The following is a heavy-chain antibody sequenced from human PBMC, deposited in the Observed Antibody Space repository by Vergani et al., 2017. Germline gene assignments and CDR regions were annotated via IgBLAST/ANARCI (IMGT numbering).Heavy chain of an antibody. CDR3: AKVFMLSKIDITGTGAVDY. J-gene: IGHJ4*02. V-gene: IGHV1-46*01. CDR2: INPSGGST. Sequence: QVQLVQSGAEVKKPGASVKVSCKASGYTFTSYYMHWVRQAPGQGLEWMGIINPSGGSTSYAQKFQGRVTISRNNSKNTLYLQMNSLRAEDTAVYYCAKVFMLSKIDITGTGAVDYWGQGTLVTVSS. D-gene: IGHD1-20*01. CDR1: GYTFTSYY.